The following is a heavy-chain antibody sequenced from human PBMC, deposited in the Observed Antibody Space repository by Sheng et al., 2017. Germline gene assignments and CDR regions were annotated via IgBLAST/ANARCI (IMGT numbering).Heavy chain of an antibody. J-gene: IGHJ3*02. V-gene: IGHV4-34*01. Sequence: QVQLQQWGAGLLKPSETLSLTCAVYGGSFSGYYWSWIRQPPREGAWSGLGKVNHSGSTNYNPSLKSRVTISVDTSKNQFSLKLSSVTAADTAVYYCARRGVAGRRGAAFDIWGQGTMVTVSS. CDR1: GGSFSGYY. CDR3: ARRGVAGRRGAAFDI. CDR2: VNHSGST. D-gene: IGHD6-19*01.